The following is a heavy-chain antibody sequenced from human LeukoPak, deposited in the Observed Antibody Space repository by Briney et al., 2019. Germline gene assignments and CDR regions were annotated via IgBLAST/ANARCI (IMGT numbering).Heavy chain of an antibody. V-gene: IGHV1-2*02. Sequence: GAAVKVSCKASGYTFTDYYMHWVRQAPGQGLEWMGWITPHGGGTNYAQKFQGRVTMTRDTSISTVYMEVSRLRSDDTAVYYCARDSSYSSSLYYFEYWGQGTLVTASA. CDR2: ITPHGGGT. J-gene: IGHJ4*02. CDR1: GYTFTDYY. CDR3: ARDSSYSSSLYYFEY. D-gene: IGHD6-6*01.